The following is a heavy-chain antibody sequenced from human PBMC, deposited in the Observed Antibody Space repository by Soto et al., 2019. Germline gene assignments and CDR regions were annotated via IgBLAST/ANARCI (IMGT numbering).Heavy chain of an antibody. D-gene: IGHD3-16*01. V-gene: IGHV3-7*01. CDR2: IKDDGSEI. J-gene: IGHJ4*02. CDR1: GFNVMSYW. CDR3: ARDIGFDYVN. Sequence: SLRLSCAVSGFNVMSYWMSWVRQAPGKGLEWVASIKDDGSEIYYLQSVMGRFSISRDSAGNALHLTMNYLSAEDTGVYFCARDIGFDYVNWGQGTLVTVSS.